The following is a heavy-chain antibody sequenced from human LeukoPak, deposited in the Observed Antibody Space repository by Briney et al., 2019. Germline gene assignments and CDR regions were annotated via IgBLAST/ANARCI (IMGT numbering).Heavy chain of an antibody. CDR2: ISSNGGST. D-gene: IGHD5-24*01. CDR3: ATEMAAMVY. J-gene: IGHJ4*02. CDR1: GFTFSTFA. V-gene: IGHV3-64*04. Sequence: GGSLRLSCSASGFTFSTFAMHWVRQAPGKGLQYVSAISSNGGSTYYAGSVKGRFIISGDNSKNTLYLQMNSLRAEDTAVYYCATEMAAMVYWGQGTLVTVSS.